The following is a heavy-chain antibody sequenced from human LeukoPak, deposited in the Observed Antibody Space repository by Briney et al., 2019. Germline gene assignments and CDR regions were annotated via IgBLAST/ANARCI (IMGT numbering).Heavy chain of an antibody. CDR3: ATQTSYYYYYYMDV. D-gene: IGHD2-2*01. V-gene: IGHV1-24*01. J-gene: IGHJ6*03. Sequence: ASVKVSCKVSGYTLTELSMHWVRQAPGKGLEWMGGFEPEDGETIYAQKFQGRVTMTEDTSTDTAYMELSSLRSEDTAVYYCATQTSYYYYYYMDVWGKGTTVTVSS. CDR2: FEPEDGET. CDR1: GYTLTELS.